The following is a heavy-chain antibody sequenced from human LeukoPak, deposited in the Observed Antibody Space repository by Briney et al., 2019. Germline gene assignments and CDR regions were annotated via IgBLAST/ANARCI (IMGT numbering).Heavy chain of an antibody. D-gene: IGHD6-19*01. CDR3: ARHGVRQWLANWFDP. V-gene: IGHV4-4*07. CDR2: IYTSGST. Sequence: GSLRLSCAASGFTFSSYWMSWIRQPAGKGLEWIGRIYTSGSTNYNPSLESRVTISVDTSKNQFSLKLSSVTAADTAVYYCARHGVRQWLANWFDPWGQGTLVTVSS. J-gene: IGHJ5*02. CDR1: GFTFSSYW.